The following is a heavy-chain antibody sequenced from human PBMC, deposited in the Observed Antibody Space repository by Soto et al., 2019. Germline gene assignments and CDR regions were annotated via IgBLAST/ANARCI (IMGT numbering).Heavy chain of an antibody. Sequence: QVQLQESGPGLVKPSQTLSLTCTVSGGSISSGGYYWSWIRQHPGKGLEWIGYIYYSGSTYYNPSLTSRVTIEVDTSKNQFSLKLSSVTAADTAVYYCARGVEMATIGGIDYWGQGTLVTVSS. CDR2: IYYSGST. D-gene: IGHD5-12*01. CDR3: ARGVEMATIGGIDY. CDR1: GGSISSGGYY. J-gene: IGHJ4*02. V-gene: IGHV4-31*03.